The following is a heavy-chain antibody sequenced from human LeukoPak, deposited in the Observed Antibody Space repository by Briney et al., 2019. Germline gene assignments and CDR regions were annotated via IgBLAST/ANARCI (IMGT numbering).Heavy chain of an antibody. CDR1: GGSISSYS. V-gene: IGHV4-4*07. D-gene: IGHD5-12*01. CDR2: FYPRDSP. Sequence: KPSETLSLTCTVSGGSISSYSWSWMRQPAGKGLGWIGRFYPRDSPNYNPSLKSRVIMSVDKSKNQFSLKLRSVTAADTAVYYCAREWHHVFDYWGQGTLVTVSS. CDR3: AREWHHVFDY. J-gene: IGHJ4*02.